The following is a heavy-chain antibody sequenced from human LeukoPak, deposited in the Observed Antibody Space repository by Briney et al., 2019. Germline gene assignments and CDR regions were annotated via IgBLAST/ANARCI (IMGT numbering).Heavy chain of an antibody. CDR2: IYTSGST. J-gene: IGHJ3*02. D-gene: IGHD1-26*01. CDR1: GGSISSYY. Sequence: PSETLSLTCTVSGGSISSYYWSWIRQPAGKGLEWIGRIYTSGSTNYNSSLKSRVTMSVDTSKNQFSLKLSSVTAADTAVYYCARDLVRGSYKKKDAFDIWGQGTMVTVSS. CDR3: ARDLVRGSYKKKDAFDI. V-gene: IGHV4-4*07.